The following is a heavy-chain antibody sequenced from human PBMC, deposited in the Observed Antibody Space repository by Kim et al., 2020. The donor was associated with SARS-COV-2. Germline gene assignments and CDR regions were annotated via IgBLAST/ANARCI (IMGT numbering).Heavy chain of an antibody. Sequence: TNYNPSLKSRVTISVDESKNQFSLKLSSVTAADTAVYYGARRGMGYDSSGLWGQGTLVTVSS. CDR3: ARRGMGYDSSGL. CDR2: T. J-gene: IGHJ4*02. V-gene: IGHV4-4*02. D-gene: IGHD3-22*01.